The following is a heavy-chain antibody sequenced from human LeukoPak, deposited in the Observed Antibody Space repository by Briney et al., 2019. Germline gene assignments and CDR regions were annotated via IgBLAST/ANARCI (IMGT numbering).Heavy chain of an antibody. Sequence: ASVKVSCKASGYTFTSYAMHWVRQAPGQRLEWMGWINAGNGNTKYSQKFQGRVTITRDTSASTAYMELSSPRSEDTAVYYCARELWPGYGMDVWGKGTTVTVSS. CDR3: ARELWPGYGMDV. D-gene: IGHD3-16*01. CDR2: INAGNGNT. CDR1: GYTFTSYA. V-gene: IGHV1-3*01. J-gene: IGHJ6*04.